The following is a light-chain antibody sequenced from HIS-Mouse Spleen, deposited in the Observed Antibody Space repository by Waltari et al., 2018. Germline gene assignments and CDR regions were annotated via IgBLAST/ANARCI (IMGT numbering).Light chain of an antibody. V-gene: IGLV3-10*01. J-gene: IGLJ2*01. CDR3: YSTDSSGNHRV. CDR1: ALPTKY. Sequence: SYELTQPPSVSVSPGQTARITCSGDALPTKYAYWYHQKSGQAPVLVIHEDSKRPSGIPERFSGSSSGTMATLTISGAQVEDEADYYCYSTDSSGNHRVFGGGTKLTVL. CDR2: EDS.